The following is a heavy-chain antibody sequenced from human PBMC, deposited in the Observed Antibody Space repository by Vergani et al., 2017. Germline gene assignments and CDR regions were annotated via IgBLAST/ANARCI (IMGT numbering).Heavy chain of an antibody. CDR2: INPNSGGT. CDR3: ARVAVSRTVVVPAATRDTKLDP. CDR1: GYTFTGYY. D-gene: IGHD2-2*01. V-gene: IGHV1-2*02. J-gene: IGHJ5*02. Sequence: QVQLVQSGAEVKKPGASVKVSCKASGYTFTGYYMHWVRQAPGQGLEWMGWINPNSGGTNYAQKFQGRVTMTKDTSISTAYMELSRLRSDEAAVYYCARVAVSRTVVVPAATRDTKLDPWGQGTLVTVSS.